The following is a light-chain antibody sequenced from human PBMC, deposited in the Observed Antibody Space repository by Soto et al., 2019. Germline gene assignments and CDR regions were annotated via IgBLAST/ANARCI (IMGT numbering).Light chain of an antibody. J-gene: IGKJ1*01. Sequence: IVLTQSPATLSLSPGERATLSCRASQSVSSYLAWYQQKPGQAPRLLIYDASNRATGIPARLSGSGSGTDFTLTISRPEPEDFAVYYCQQYGSSGTFGQGTKVDIK. CDR2: DAS. V-gene: IGKV3-11*01. CDR3: QQYGSSGT. CDR1: QSVSSY.